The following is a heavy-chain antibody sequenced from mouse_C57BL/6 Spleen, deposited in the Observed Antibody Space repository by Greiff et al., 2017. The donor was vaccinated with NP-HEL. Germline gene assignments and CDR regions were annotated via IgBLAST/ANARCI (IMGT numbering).Heavy chain of an antibody. V-gene: IGHV1-69*01. J-gene: IGHJ4*01. CDR3: ARRGGNYEWGAMDD. CDR2: IDPSDSYT. D-gene: IGHD2-1*01. CDR1: GYTFTSYW. Sequence: VQLQQSGAELVMPGASVKLSCKASGYTFTSYWMHWVKQRPGQGLEWIGEIDPSDSYTNYNQKFKGKSTLTVDKSSSTAYMQRSSLTSEDSAVYYGARRGGNYEWGAMDDWGQGTSVTVSS.